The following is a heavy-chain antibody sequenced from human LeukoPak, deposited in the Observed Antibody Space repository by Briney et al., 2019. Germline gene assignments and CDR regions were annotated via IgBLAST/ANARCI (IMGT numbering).Heavy chain of an antibody. Sequence: PGGSLRLSCAASGFTFSSYAMSWVRQAPGKGLEWVSVIYSGGSTYYADSVKGRFTISRDNSKNTLYLQMNSLRAEDTAVYYCARWDSSGYYHDYWGQGTLVTVSS. J-gene: IGHJ4*02. D-gene: IGHD3-22*01. CDR2: IYSGGST. V-gene: IGHV3-66*01. CDR3: ARWDSSGYYHDY. CDR1: GFTFSSYA.